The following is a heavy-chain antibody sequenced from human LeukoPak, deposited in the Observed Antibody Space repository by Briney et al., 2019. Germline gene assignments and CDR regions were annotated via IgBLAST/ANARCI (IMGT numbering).Heavy chain of an antibody. V-gene: IGHV4-34*01. CDR3: ASLSGYDPNDY. CDR2: INHSGST. Sequence: KPSETLSLTCAVYGGSFSGYYWSWIRQPPGKGLEWIGEINHSGSTNYNPSLKSRVTISVGTSKNQFSLNLSSVTAADTAVCYCASLSGYDPNDYWGQGTLVTVSS. J-gene: IGHJ4*02. D-gene: IGHD5-12*01. CDR1: GGSFSGYY.